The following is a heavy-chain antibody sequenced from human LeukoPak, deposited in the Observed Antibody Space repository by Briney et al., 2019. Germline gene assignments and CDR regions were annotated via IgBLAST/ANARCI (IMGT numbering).Heavy chain of an antibody. J-gene: IGHJ4*02. D-gene: IGHD3-10*01. CDR1: GGSISRVDYS. Sequence: SETLSLTCPVPGGSISRVDYSWGWSGHPPGRGWEWIGSIYTSGTTYYNPSLKSRVTISVDTSKNQFSLKLSSVTAADTAVYYCARVWGDRLLWFGELDYYFDYWGQGTLVTVSS. CDR2: IYTSGTT. V-gene: IGHV4-30-4*01. CDR3: ARVWGDRLLWFGELDYYFDY.